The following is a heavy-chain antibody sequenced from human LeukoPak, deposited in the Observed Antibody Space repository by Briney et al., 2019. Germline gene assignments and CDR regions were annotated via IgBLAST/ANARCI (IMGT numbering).Heavy chain of an antibody. CDR3: ASGYSSGWAGDY. Sequence: ASVKVSCKVSGYTLTELSMHWVRQAPGKGLEWMGGFDPEDGATIYAQKFQGRVTMTEDTSTDTAYMELSRLRSDDTAVYYCASGYSSGWAGDYWGQGTLVTVSS. J-gene: IGHJ4*02. V-gene: IGHV1-24*01. CDR2: FDPEDGAT. D-gene: IGHD6-19*01. CDR1: GYTLTELS.